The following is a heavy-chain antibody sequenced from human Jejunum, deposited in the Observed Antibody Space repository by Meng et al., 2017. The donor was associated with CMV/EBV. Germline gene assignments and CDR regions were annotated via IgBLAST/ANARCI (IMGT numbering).Heavy chain of an antibody. Sequence: FNFSRDWLNWVREAPGKGLEWVASISDTSSHIYYADSVKGRFTISRENAKNSLYLQLDSLGPEDTAVYYCARDPPRLGIGGGSDYWGQGTLVTVSS. D-gene: IGHD3-16*01. CDR3: ARDPPRLGIGGGSDY. V-gene: IGHV3-21*01. CDR1: FNFSRDW. J-gene: IGHJ4*02. CDR2: ISDTSSHI.